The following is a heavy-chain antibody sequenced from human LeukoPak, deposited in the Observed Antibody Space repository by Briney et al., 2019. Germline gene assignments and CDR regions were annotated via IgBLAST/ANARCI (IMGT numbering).Heavy chain of an antibody. Sequence: PGGSLRLSCAASGLTFSSHWMTWVRQAPGKGLEWVANIKEDGSKKNYVDSVKGRFTISRDNAKNSLYLQMNSLRAEDTAVYHRATPLDYYDSSGYHQGGDWGQGTLVTVSS. D-gene: IGHD3-22*01. CDR1: GLTFSSHW. J-gene: IGHJ4*02. V-gene: IGHV3-7*03. CDR2: IKEDGSKK. CDR3: ATPLDYYDSSGYHQGGD.